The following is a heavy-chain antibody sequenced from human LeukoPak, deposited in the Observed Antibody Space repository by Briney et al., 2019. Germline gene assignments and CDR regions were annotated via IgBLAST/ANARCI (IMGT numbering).Heavy chain of an antibody. CDR2: ISGSGGST. CDR1: GFTFSSYA. Sequence: PGGSLRLSCAASGFTFSSYAMSWVRQAPGKGLEWVSAISGSGGSTYYADSVKGRFTISRDNSKNTLYLQMNSLRAEDTAVYYCAKDRSIGHYSSSQSIDYWGQGTLVTVSS. D-gene: IGHD6-6*01. J-gene: IGHJ4*02. CDR3: AKDRSIGHYSSSQSIDY. V-gene: IGHV3-23*01.